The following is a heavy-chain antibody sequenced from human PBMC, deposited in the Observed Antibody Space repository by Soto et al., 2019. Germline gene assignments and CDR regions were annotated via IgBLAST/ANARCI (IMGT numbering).Heavy chain of an antibody. CDR2: IYYSGST. CDR3: ARQYGSGSYNLGPNYYMDV. J-gene: IGHJ6*03. CDR1: GGSISSSSYY. D-gene: IGHD3-10*01. Sequence: PSETLSLTCTVSGGSISSSSYYWGWIRQPPGKGLEWIGSIYYSGSTYYNPSLKSRVTISVDTSKNQFSLKLSSVTAADTAVYYCARQYGSGSYNLGPNYYMDVWGKGTTVTSP. V-gene: IGHV4-39*01.